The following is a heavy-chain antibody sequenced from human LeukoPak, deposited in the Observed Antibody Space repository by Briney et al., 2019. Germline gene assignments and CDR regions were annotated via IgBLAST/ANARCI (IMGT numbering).Heavy chain of an antibody. CDR3: ARLPPNTYYYYYMDV. Sequence: PSETLSLTCTVSGGSISSSSYYWGWIRQPPGKGLEWIGSIYYSGSTYYNPSLKSRVTISVDTSKNQFSLKLSSVTAADTAVYYCARLPPNTYYYYYMDVWGKGTTVTVSS. J-gene: IGHJ6*03. V-gene: IGHV4-39*01. CDR2: IYYSGST. CDR1: GGSISSSSYY. D-gene: IGHD2-8*01.